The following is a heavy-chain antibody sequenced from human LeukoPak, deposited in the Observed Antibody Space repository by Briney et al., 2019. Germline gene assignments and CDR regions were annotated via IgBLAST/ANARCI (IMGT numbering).Heavy chain of an antibody. V-gene: IGHV4-59*01. CDR2: IYYSGST. D-gene: IGHD2/OR15-2a*01. Sequence: SETLSLTCTVSGGSISGYYWSWIRQPPGKGLEWIGYIYYSGSTSYNPSLKSRVTISVDTSKNQFSLKLTSVTAADTAVYYCARDFPSFDYWGQGTLVTVSS. CDR1: GGSISGYY. J-gene: IGHJ4*02. CDR3: ARDFPSFDY.